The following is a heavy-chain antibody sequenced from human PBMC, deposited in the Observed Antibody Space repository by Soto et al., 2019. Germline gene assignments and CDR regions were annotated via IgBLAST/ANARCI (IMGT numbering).Heavy chain of an antibody. CDR3: ARGQFPSLTDY. J-gene: IGHJ4*02. CDR1: GGSISSYY. Sequence: EPLSLTWTVAGGSISSYYWGWIRQPAGKGLEWIGRIYTSGSTNYNPSLKSRVTMSVDTSKKQFSLKLSSVTAADTAVYYCARGQFPSLTDYWGQGTLVTV. V-gene: IGHV4-4*07. D-gene: IGHD2-21*01. CDR2: IYTSGST.